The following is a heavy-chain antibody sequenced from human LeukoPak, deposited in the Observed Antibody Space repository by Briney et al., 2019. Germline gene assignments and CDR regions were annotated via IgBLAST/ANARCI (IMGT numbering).Heavy chain of an antibody. V-gene: IGHV1-46*01. CDR1: GYTFTSYY. J-gene: IGHJ4*02. D-gene: IGHD3-9*01. Sequence: ALVKVSCKASGYTFTSYYMHWVRQAPGQGPEWMGIINPSGGSTSYAQKFQGRVTITRDTSTTTVYMQLSSLRSEDTAVYYCAKCGEPSYEILTGYSRFDYWGQGTLVTVSS. CDR2: INPSGGST. CDR3: AKCGEPSYEILTGYSRFDY.